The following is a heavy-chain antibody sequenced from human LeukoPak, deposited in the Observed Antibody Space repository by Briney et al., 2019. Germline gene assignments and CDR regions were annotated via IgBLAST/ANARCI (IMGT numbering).Heavy chain of an antibody. J-gene: IGHJ4*02. Sequence: PGGSLRLSCAASGFTFTNYWMTWVRQAPGKGLEWLANIKQDGSEKYYVDSVKGRFTISRDNANNSLYLQMNSLRAEDTAVYYCAGDTAGDYWGQGTLVTVSS. D-gene: IGHD4-17*01. CDR3: AGDTAGDY. CDR2: IKQDGSEK. V-gene: IGHV3-7*01. CDR1: GFTFTNYW.